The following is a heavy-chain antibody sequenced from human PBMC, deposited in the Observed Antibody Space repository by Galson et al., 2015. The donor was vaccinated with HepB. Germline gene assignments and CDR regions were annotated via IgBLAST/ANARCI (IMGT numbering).Heavy chain of an antibody. D-gene: IGHD3-22*01. CDR1: GGTFSSYA. J-gene: IGHJ6*02. CDR3: ARSSYYYDSSGYLRPPGYYYYGMDV. V-gene: IGHV1-69*13. CDR2: IIPIYGTA. Sequence: SVKVSCKASGGTFSSYAISINWVRQAPGQGLEWMGGIIPIYGTADYAQKFQGRVTITADESTSTAYMELSSLRSEDTAVYYCARSSYYYDSSGYLRPPGYYYYGMDVWGQGTTVTVSS.